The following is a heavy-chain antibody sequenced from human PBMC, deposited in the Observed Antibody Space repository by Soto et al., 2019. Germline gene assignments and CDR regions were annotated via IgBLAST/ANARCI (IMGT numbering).Heavy chain of an antibody. J-gene: IGHJ4*02. CDR1: GFTFSSYW. CDR2: IKQDGSEK. Sequence: GGSLRLSCAASGFTFSSYWMSWVRQAPGKGLEWVANIKQDGSEKYYVDSVKGRFTISRDNAKNSLYLQMNSLRAEDTAVYYCARAGTNYYDSSGYSVGYWGQGTLVTVSS. D-gene: IGHD3-22*01. V-gene: IGHV3-7*03. CDR3: ARAGTNYYDSSGYSVGY.